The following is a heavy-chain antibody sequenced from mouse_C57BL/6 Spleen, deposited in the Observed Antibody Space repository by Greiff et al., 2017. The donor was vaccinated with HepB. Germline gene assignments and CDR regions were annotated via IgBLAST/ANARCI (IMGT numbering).Heavy chain of an antibody. CDR2: IHPSDSDT. Sequence: QVQLQQPGAELVKPGASVKVSCKASGYTFTSYWMHWVKQRPGQGLEWIGRIHPSDSDTNYNQKFKGKATLTVDKSSSTAYMQLSSLTSEDSAVFYCAIGYGNYAVSYWGQGTLVTVSA. D-gene: IGHD2-1*01. V-gene: IGHV1-74*01. J-gene: IGHJ3*01. CDR1: GYTFTSYW. CDR3: AIGYGNYAVSY.